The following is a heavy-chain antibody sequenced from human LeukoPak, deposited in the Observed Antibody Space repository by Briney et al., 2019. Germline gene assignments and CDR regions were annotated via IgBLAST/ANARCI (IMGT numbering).Heavy chain of an antibody. Sequence: GGSLRLSCAASGFTFSSYAMSWVRQAPGKGLEWVSAISGSGVATYYADSVKGRFTISRDNSKNTLYQQMNSLRAGDTAVYYCAKGNYDFWSGYPGLSYFDYWGQGTLVTVSS. D-gene: IGHD3-3*01. CDR2: ISGSGVAT. CDR1: GFTFSSYA. J-gene: IGHJ4*02. CDR3: AKGNYDFWSGYPGLSYFDY. V-gene: IGHV3-23*01.